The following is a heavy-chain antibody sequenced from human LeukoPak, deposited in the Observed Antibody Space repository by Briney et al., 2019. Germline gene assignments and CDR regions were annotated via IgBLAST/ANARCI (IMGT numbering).Heavy chain of an antibody. V-gene: IGHV4-31*03. CDR1: GGSISSGGYY. J-gene: IGHJ3*02. CDR2: IYYSGST. CDR3: AREGVVAFDI. Sequence: SQTLSLTCTVSGGSISSGGYYWSWIRQHPGKGLEWIGYIYYSGSTHYNPSLKSRVTISVDTSKNQFSLKLSSVTAADTAVYYCAREGVVAFDIWGQGTMVTVSS. D-gene: IGHD2-15*01.